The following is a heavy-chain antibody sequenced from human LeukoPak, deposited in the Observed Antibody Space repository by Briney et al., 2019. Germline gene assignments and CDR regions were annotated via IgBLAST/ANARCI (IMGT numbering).Heavy chain of an antibody. CDR2: IIPIFGTA. Sequence: SVKVSCKASGGTFSSYAISWVRQAPGQGLEWMGGIIPIFGTANYAQKFQGRVTITADESTSTAYMELSSLRSEDTAVYYCARGEDSGYGPLGYWGQGTLVTVSS. V-gene: IGHV1-69*13. CDR1: GGTFSSYA. D-gene: IGHD5-12*01. J-gene: IGHJ4*02. CDR3: ARGEDSGYGPLGY.